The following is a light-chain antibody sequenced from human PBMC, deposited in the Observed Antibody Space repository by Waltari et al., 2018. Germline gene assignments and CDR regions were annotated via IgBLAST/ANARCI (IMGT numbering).Light chain of an antibody. CDR3: QNHERLPAV. V-gene: IGKV3-20*01. J-gene: IGKJ1*01. CDR2: GAS. Sequence: EIVLTQSPGTLSLSPGERATLSCRASQNIGRYLIWYQQKPGQAPRLLIYGASSRAAGIPDRFSGSGSGTDVSLTINRLEPEDFAVYYCQNHERLPAVFGQGTKVEIK. CDR1: QNIGRY.